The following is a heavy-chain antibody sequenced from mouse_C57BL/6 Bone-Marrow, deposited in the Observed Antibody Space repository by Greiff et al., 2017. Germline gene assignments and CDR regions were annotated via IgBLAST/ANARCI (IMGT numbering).Heavy chain of an antibody. J-gene: IGHJ2*01. D-gene: IGHD1-1*01. CDR2: IDPSDSYT. CDR1: GYTFTSYW. V-gene: IGHV1-69*01. CDR3: AREKDYYGDCVDY. Sequence: VQLQQPGAELVMPGASVKLSCKASGYTFTSYWMHWVKQRPGQGLEWIGEIDPSDSYTNYNQTFKGKFTLTVDKSSSTAYMQLSSLTSEDSAVYYCAREKDYYGDCVDYGGQGTTLTVSA.